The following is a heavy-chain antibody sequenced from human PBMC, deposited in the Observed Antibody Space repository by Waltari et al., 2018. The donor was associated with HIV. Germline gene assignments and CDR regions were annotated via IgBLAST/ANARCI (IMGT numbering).Heavy chain of an antibody. V-gene: IGHV3-15*01. CDR3: TTDPLVPAAIGY. J-gene: IGHJ4*02. CDR1: GVTSSTAW. CDR2: IKRKTDGGTT. Sequence: EVQLLESGGGLVKPGGSLRFSCAASGVTSSTAWMRWVRTGPGKGLEWVGRIKRKTDGGTTDYAAPVKGRFTISRDDSKNTLYLQMNSLKTEDTAVYYCTTDPLVPAAIGYWGQGTLVTVSS. D-gene: IGHD2-2*02.